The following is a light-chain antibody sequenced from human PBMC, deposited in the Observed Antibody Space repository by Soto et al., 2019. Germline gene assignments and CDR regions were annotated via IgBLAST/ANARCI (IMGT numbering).Light chain of an antibody. J-gene: IGLJ3*02. CDR2: EVT. CDR3: NSYTRDSTWV. Sequence: QSALTQPASVSGSPGQSIAISCTGTSSDIGTYDYVSWYQQLPGKVPKVLIYEVTYRPSGVSNRFSGSKSGNTASLTISGLQAEDEADYYCNSYTRDSTWVFGGGTKLTVL. CDR1: SSDIGTYDY. V-gene: IGLV2-14*01.